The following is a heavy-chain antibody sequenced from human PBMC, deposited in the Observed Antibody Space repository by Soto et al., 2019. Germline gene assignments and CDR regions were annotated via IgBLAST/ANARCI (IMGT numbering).Heavy chain of an antibody. CDR3: AKGRGGYYYYGMDV. J-gene: IGHJ6*02. CDR2: ISWNSGTI. D-gene: IGHD3-16*01. CDR1: GFTFDDYA. V-gene: IGHV3-9*01. Sequence: GGSLRLSCAASGFTFDDYAMNWVRQAPGKGLEWVSGISWNSGTIGYADSVKGRFTLSRDNAKNSLYLQMNSLRAEDTALYYRAKGRGGYYYYGMDVWGQGTTVTVS.